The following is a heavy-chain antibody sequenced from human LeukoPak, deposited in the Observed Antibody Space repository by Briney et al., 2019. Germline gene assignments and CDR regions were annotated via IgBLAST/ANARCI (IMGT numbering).Heavy chain of an antibody. J-gene: IGHJ4*02. CDR2: ISSTSSTI. V-gene: IGHV3-48*02. CDR1: DFSFRTYS. D-gene: IGHD5-24*01. CDR3: ARSLQTDY. Sequence: GGSLRLSCAASDFSFRTYSMNWVRQAPGKGLEWVSCISSTSSTIYYADSVKGRFSISRDNAKNSLYLHMNSLRDEDTAVYSCARSLQTDYWGQGTLVSVSS.